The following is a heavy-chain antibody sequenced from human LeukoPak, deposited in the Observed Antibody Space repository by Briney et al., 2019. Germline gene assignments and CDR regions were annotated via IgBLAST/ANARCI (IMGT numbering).Heavy chain of an antibody. V-gene: IGHV3-73*01. J-gene: IGHJ4*02. CDR2: IRSKANSYAT. CDR3: TSWRSSGFSY. CDR1: GLTFSGSA. Sequence: GGSLKLSRAASGLTFSGSAIHWVRQASGKGLEWVGRIRSKANSYATACTASVQGRFTISRDDSKNTAYLQMNSLKTEDTAVYYCTSWRSSGFSYWGQGTLVTVSS. D-gene: IGHD6-19*01.